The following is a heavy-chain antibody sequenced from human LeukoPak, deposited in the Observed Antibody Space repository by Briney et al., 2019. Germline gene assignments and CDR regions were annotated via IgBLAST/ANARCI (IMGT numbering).Heavy chain of an antibody. CDR3: ARVTGVRYFDWLPLDY. D-gene: IGHD3-9*01. J-gene: IGHJ4*02. V-gene: IGHV3-21*01. CDR1: GFTFSSYS. CDR2: ISSSSSYI. Sequence: GGSLRLSCAASGFTFSSYSMNWVRQAPGKGLEWVSSISSSSSYIYYADSVKGRFTISRDNAKNSLYLQMNSLRAEDTAVYYCARVTGVRYFDWLPLDYWGQGTLVTVSS.